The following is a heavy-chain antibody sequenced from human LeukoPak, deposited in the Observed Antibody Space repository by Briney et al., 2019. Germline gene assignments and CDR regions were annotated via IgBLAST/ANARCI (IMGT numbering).Heavy chain of an antibody. CDR3: ARAYCVGDCTVLHISFDN. D-gene: IGHD2-21*02. CDR2: IDESETA. CDR1: GYSLSSGYF. J-gene: IGHJ4*02. V-gene: IGHV4-38-2*02. Sequence: SESLSLPRTVSGYSLSSGYFWGWVRQPPGKGLGWIGSIDESETAHHNPPPKSPVTISVDTSQNQFSMKLRSVMAADTAVYYCARAYCVGDCTVLHISFDNWGQGTLVTVSS.